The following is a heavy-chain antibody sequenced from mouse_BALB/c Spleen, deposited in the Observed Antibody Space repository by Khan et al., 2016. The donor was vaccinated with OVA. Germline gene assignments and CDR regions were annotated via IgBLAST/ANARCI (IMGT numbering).Heavy chain of an antibody. J-gene: IGHJ2*01. D-gene: IGHD2-1*01. CDR3: GRYYGNYFDY. V-gene: IGHV1-76*01. CDR2: IYPGTGNT. Sequence: VQLKQSGAELVRPGASVKLSCKTTGYIFTSYWIHWVIQRSRQGLQWIARIYPGTGNTYYNEKFKGKAIVHAAKSSSPVYIQISRLKSDYSTVFFCGRYYGNYFDYWGQGATLTVSS. CDR1: GYIFTSYW.